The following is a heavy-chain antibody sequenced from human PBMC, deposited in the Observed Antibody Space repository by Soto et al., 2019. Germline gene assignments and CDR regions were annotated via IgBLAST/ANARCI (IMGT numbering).Heavy chain of an antibody. J-gene: IGHJ4*02. CDR3: ARHLHLVHSSSWFPRLDY. Sequence: SETLSLTCTVSGGSISSYYWSWIRQPXGKGLEWIGYIYYSGSINYNPSLKSRVTISVDTSKNQFSLKLSSVTAADTAVYYCARHLHLVHSSSWFPRLDYWGQGTLVTVSS. V-gene: IGHV4-59*01. D-gene: IGHD6-13*01. CDR1: GGSISSYY. CDR2: IYYSGSI.